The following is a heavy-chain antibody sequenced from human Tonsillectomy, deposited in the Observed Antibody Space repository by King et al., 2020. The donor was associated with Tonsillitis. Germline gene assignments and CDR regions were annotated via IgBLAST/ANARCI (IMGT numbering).Heavy chain of an antibody. J-gene: IGHJ6*02. CDR1: GFTFRSYG. CDR3: ARKDYGDYDYYYCMDV. CDR2: ISYDGSNE. D-gene: IGHD4-17*01. V-gene: IGHV3-33*05. Sequence: VQLVESGGGVVQPGRSLRLSCAASGFTFRSYGMHWVRQAPGKGLEWVAVISYDGSNEYYADSVKGRFTISRDNSKNTLYLQMNSLRAEDTAVYYCARKDYGDYDYYYCMDVWGQGTTVTVSS.